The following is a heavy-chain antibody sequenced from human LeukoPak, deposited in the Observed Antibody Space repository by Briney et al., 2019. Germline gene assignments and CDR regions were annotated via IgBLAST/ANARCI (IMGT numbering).Heavy chain of an antibody. CDR1: GGSISSTSYY. CDR2: VYYIGGT. V-gene: IGHV4-39*07. J-gene: IGHJ3*02. CDR3: AREDAEQMDNSFDI. Sequence: SETLSLTCTVSGGSISSTSYYWGWIRQPPGKGPEWIGSVYYIGGTFYNPSLKSRLTISIDTSKNQFSLKLRSVTAADTAVYYCAREDAEQMDNSFDIWGQGTMVTVSS. D-gene: IGHD5-24*01.